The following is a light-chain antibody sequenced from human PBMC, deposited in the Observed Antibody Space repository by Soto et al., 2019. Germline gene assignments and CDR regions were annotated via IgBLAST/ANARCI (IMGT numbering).Light chain of an antibody. CDR2: SND. Sequence: QSVLTQAPSASGTPGQRVTISCSGSSSNIGSNTVTWYQQVPGTAPKLLIYSNDQRPSGVPDRFSGSKSGTSASLVIAGLQSENEAYYYCSAWDDSLNGWVFGVGTKVTVL. CDR3: SAWDDSLNGWV. J-gene: IGLJ3*02. V-gene: IGLV1-44*01. CDR1: SSNIGSNT.